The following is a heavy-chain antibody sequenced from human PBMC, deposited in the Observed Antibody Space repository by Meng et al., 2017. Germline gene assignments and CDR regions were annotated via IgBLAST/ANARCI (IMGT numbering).Heavy chain of an antibody. V-gene: IGHV2-5*02. CDR2: IYWDDDK. J-gene: IGHJ4*02. CDR3: AHRQDSSYDY. D-gene: IGHD2-2*01. Sequence: QITLKWSGPMVGQPAPTLTLTCTFYGFSLSTSGGGVGWIRQPPGKALGWLALIYWDDDKRYSPSLKSRLTISKDTSKNQVVLTMTNMDPVDTATYYCAHRQDSSYDYWGQGTLVTVSS. CDR1: GFSLSTSGGG.